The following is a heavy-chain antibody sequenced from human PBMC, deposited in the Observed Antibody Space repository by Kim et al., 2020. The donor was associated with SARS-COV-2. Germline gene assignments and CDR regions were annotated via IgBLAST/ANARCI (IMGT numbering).Heavy chain of an antibody. D-gene: IGHD3-3*01. CDR2: IWYHGSNK. CDR3: ARDGGGITIFGVVINYFDY. J-gene: IGHJ4*02. Sequence: GGSLRLSCAASGFTFSSYGMHWVRQVPGKGLEWVAVIWYHGSNKYYADSVKGRFTISRDNSKNTLYLQMNSLRAEDTAVYYCARDGGGITIFGVVINYFDYWGQGTLVTVSS. CDR1: GFTFSSYG. V-gene: IGHV3-33*01.